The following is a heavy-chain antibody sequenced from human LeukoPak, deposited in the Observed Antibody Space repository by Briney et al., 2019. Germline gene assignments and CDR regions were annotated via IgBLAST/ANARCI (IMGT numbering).Heavy chain of an antibody. V-gene: IGHV3-11*03. J-gene: IGHJ4*02. D-gene: IGHD5-18*01. Sequence: GGSPRLSCAASGFTFSDYYMSWIRQAPGKGLEWVSYISSSSSYTNYADSVKGRFTISRDNAKNSLYLQMNSLRAEDTAVYYCANIQLPMAFDYWGQGTLVTVSS. CDR3: ANIQLPMAFDY. CDR1: GFTFSDYY. CDR2: ISSSSSYT.